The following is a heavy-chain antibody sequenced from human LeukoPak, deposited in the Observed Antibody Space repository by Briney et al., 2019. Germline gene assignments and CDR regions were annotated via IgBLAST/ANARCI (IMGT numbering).Heavy chain of an antibody. J-gene: IGHJ4*02. CDR1: GGSFSGYY. V-gene: IGHV4-34*01. CDR3: ARATGYYDSSGYYDPVSNFDY. D-gene: IGHD3-22*01. CDR2: INHSGST. Sequence: SSETLSLTCAVYGGSFSGYYWSWIRQPPGKGLEWIGEINHSGSTNYNPSLKSRVTISVETSKNQFSLMLSSVTAADTAVYYCARATGYYDSSGYYDPVSNFDYWGQGTLVTVSS.